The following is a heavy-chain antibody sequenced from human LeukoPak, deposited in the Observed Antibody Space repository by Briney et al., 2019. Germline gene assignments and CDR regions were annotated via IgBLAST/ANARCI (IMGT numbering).Heavy chain of an antibody. CDR2: ISGTDSGT. CDR1: GFTFITYA. J-gene: IGHJ4*02. CDR3: AKCMSGSGXCLNFXS. V-gene: IGHV3-23*01. D-gene: IGHD2-15*01. Sequence: GGSLRLSCEASGFTFITYAMSWVRQAPGKGLQWVSGISGTDSGTYYTDSVKGRFTISRDNSKNTVYLQIDSLRAEDTAVYCCAKCMSGSGXCLNFXSWGQGILVTVSS.